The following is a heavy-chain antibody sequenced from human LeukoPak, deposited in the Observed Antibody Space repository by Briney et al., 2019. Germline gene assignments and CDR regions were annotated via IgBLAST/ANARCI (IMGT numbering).Heavy chain of an antibody. CDR2: ISRDGAST. J-gene: IGHJ4*02. Sequence: GGSLRLSCAASGFTFSDYSMHWVRHAPGKGLEWVSFISRDGASTYYIDSVKGRFTISRDNRKNSLHLQMNSLGPEDTALYYCAKGGLNYIDYWGQGTLVTVSS. CDR1: GFTFSDYS. CDR3: AKGGLNYIDY. V-gene: IGHV3-43D*03. D-gene: IGHD3/OR15-3a*01.